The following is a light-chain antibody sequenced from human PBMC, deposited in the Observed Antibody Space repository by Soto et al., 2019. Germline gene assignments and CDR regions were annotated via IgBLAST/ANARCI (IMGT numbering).Light chain of an antibody. CDR3: HHYKTLSA. CDR1: QRISSW. Sequence: EIKVTKKPSALCGLVEDSVSLSCRARQRISSWLAWYQQKPGKAPKLLIYAASSLERGVPSRFSGSGSGTKISLSGIGMPPDHFATYFRHHYKTLSAIGRGTKVDIK. J-gene: IGKJ1*01. CDR2: AAS. V-gene: IGKV1-5*03.